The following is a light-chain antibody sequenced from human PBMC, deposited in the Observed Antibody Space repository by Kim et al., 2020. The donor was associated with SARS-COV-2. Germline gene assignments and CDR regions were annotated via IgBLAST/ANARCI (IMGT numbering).Light chain of an antibody. J-gene: IGLJ2*01. Sequence: SPGQTARITCSGDALPKQYAYWYQQKPGQAPVLVIYKDSERPSGIPERFSGSSSGTTVTLTISGVQAEDEADYYCQSADSSGTYVVFGGGTKL. CDR1: ALPKQY. V-gene: IGLV3-25*03. CDR3: QSADSSGTYVV. CDR2: KDS.